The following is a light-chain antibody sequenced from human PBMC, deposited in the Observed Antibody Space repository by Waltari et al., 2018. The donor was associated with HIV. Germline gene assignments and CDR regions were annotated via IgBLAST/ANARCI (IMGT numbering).Light chain of an antibody. Sequence: SYELPQPPSVSVSPGQTASITCSGDKLGDKFASWYQQKPGQSPVRVIHQDRKRPSGIPERFSGSNSGNTAALTISGTQAMDEADYYCRAWDSRSVVFGGGTKLTVL. V-gene: IGLV3-1*01. J-gene: IGLJ2*01. CDR1: KLGDKF. CDR2: QDR. CDR3: RAWDSRSVV.